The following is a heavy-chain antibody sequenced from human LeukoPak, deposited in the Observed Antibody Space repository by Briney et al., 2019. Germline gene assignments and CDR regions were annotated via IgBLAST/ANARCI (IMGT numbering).Heavy chain of an antibody. CDR1: GYTFTGYY. Sequence: GASVKVSCKASGYTFTGYYMHWVRQAPGQGLEWMGWMNPNSGNTGYAQKFQGRVTMTRNTSISTAYMELSSPRSEDTAVYYCARREDILTGYYRSNWFDPWGQGTLVTVSS. CDR3: ARREDILTGYYRSNWFDP. CDR2: MNPNSGNT. J-gene: IGHJ5*02. D-gene: IGHD3-9*01. V-gene: IGHV1-8*02.